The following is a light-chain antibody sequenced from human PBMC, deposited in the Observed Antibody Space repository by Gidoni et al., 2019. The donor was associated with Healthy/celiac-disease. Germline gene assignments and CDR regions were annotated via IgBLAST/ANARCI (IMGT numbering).Light chain of an antibody. J-gene: IGKJ1*01. CDR2: GAS. CDR3: QQYGSSPPWT. Sequence: EIVLTQSPGTLSLSPGERATLSCRASQCVSSSYLAWYQQKPGQAPRLLIYGASSRATGIPDRFGGRGSGTDFTLTISRLEPEDFAVYYCQQYGSSPPWTFGQGTKVEIK. V-gene: IGKV3-20*01. CDR1: QCVSSSY.